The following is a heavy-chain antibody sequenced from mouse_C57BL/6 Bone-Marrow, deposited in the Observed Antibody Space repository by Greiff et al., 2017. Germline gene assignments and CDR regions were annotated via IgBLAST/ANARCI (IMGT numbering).Heavy chain of an antibody. CDR3: GGYLLYWDFDV. J-gene: IGHJ1*03. CDR2: IYPRSGNT. V-gene: IGHV1-81*01. Sequence: VQLQQSGAELARPGASVKLSCKASGYTFTSYGISWVKQRTGQGLEWIGEIYPRSGNTYYNEKFKGKATLTADKSSSTAYMELRSLTSEDSAVYFCGGYLLYWDFDVWGTGTTVTVSS. CDR1: GYTFTSYG. D-gene: IGHD2-2*01.